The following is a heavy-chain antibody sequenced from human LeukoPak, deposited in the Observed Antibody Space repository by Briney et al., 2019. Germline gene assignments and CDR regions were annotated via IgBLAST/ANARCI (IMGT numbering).Heavy chain of an antibody. CDR1: GYTFTGYY. CDR3: ARADSVPAGDYHYWYMDV. V-gene: IGHV1-2*02. Sequence: ASVKVSCKASGYTFTGYYMHWVRQDLRQGLQWMGWINPNSGGTDYAQKFQGRVTMTRDTFNRTVVMEMSNLMADDTAVYYCARADSVPAGDYHYWYMDVWGKGNTVTVSS. D-gene: IGHD2-2*01. CDR2: INPNSGGT. J-gene: IGHJ6*03.